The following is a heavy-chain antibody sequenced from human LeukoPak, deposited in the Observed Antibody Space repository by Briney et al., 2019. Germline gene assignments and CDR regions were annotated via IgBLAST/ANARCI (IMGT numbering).Heavy chain of an antibody. CDR2: IRYDGSNK. J-gene: IGHJ3*02. V-gene: IGHV3-30*02. CDR1: GFTFSSYG. Sequence: GGSLRLSCAASGFTFSSYGMHWVRQAPGKGLEWVAFIRYDGSNKYYADSVKGRFTISRDNSKNTLYLQMNSLRAEDTAVYYCAKDSGSRRGITIFGVVIPGAFDIWGQGTMVTVSS. CDR3: AKDSGSRRGITIFGVVIPGAFDI. D-gene: IGHD3-3*01.